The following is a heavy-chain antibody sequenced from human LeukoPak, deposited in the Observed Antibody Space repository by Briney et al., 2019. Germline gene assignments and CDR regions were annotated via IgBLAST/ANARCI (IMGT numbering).Heavy chain of an antibody. V-gene: IGHV4-59*01. Sequence: SETLSLTCTVSGGSISSYYWSWIRPPPGRGLEWIGYIYYSGSTNYNPSLKSRVTISVDTSKNQFSLKLSSVTAADTAVYYCARASFEGVQDAFDIWGQGTMVTVSS. J-gene: IGHJ3*02. CDR3: ARASFEGVQDAFDI. CDR1: GGSISSYY. D-gene: IGHD3-9*01. CDR2: IYYSGST.